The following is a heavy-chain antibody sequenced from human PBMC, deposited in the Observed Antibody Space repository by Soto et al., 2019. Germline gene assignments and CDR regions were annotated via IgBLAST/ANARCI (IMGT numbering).Heavy chain of an antibody. CDR2: ITSGRTI. Sequence: QVQLVESGGGLVKPGGSLRLSCAASGFTFSDYYMSWIRQAPGKGLEWVSYITSGRTIYYADSVKGRFTISRDNAKNSLYLQMNSLRAEDTAVYYCARAPYSSGWYDYYYGMDVWGQGTTVTVSS. CDR1: GFTFSDYY. CDR3: ARAPYSSGWYDYYYGMDV. V-gene: IGHV3-11*01. D-gene: IGHD6-19*01. J-gene: IGHJ6*02.